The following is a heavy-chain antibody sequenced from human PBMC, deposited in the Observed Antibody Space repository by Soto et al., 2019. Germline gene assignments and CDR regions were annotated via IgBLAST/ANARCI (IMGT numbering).Heavy chain of an antibody. V-gene: IGHV3-23*01. CDR1: GFSFSDYV. D-gene: IGHD2-15*01. Sequence: PLWSLRLSCAASGFSFSDYVINWVRQAPGKGLEWVSTITTGGGSTYNADSVKGRFTTSRDNFKNTLFLQMNSLRAEDTAVYYCSKGAGRNYYYPMDVWGQGTTVTVSS. CDR2: ITTGGGST. J-gene: IGHJ6*02. CDR3: SKGAGRNYYYPMDV.